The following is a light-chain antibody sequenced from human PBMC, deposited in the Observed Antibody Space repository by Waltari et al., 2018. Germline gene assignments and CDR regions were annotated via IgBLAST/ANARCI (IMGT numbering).Light chain of an antibody. V-gene: IGKV1-12*01. CDR3: QQYYSEVT. J-gene: IGKJ4*01. CDR2: AAS. CDR1: QDISNF. Sequence: DIQMTQSPSSVSASVGDGVTITCRASQDISNFLAWYQQKPGKAPKLLIYAASSLQNGVPSRFSGSGSGTDFTLTISSLQPEDVAIYYCQQYYSEVTFGGGTKVEVK.